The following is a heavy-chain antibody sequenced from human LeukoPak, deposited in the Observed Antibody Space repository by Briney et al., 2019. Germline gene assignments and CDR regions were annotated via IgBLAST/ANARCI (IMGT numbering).Heavy chain of an antibody. CDR1: GFSFSSYW. CDR3: AKDVLFTDYYDSSGSFDY. V-gene: IGHV3-7*03. J-gene: IGHJ4*02. D-gene: IGHD3-22*01. CDR2: IKPDGSEK. Sequence: GRSLRLSCAASGFSFSSYWMSWVRQAPGKGLEWVANIKPDGSEKYYVDSVKGRFTISRDNAKNSLYLQMNSLRAEDTAVYYCAKDVLFTDYYDSSGSFDYWGQGTLVTVSS.